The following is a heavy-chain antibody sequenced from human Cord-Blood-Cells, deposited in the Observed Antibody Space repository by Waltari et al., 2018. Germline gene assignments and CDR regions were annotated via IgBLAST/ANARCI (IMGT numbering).Heavy chain of an antibody. CDR1: GFTFSSYA. CDR2: ISGSGGST. J-gene: IGHJ4*02. Sequence: EVQLLESGGGLVQPGGSPRLSCAASGFTFSSYAMSWFRQAPGKGLEWVSAISGSGGSTYYADSVKGRFTISRDNSKNTLYLQMNSLRAEDTAVYYCAKGVNYDFWSGYLFDYWGQGTLVTVSS. D-gene: IGHD3-3*01. CDR3: AKGVNYDFWSGYLFDY. V-gene: IGHV3-23*01.